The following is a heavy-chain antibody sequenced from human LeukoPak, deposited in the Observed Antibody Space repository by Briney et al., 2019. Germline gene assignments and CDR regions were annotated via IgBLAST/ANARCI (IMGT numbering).Heavy chain of an antibody. CDR3: ARDRRGSGSYYNYNWFDP. D-gene: IGHD3-10*01. CDR1: AFTFSGCG. CDR2: LWYDGSNK. Sequence: GGSLRLSCAASAFTFSGCGMHWVRQAPGKGLEGVAGLWYDGSNKFYGDSVKGRLTISRDNSKNTLYLQMNSLRGEDTAVYYCARDRRGSGSYYNYNWFDPWGQGTLVTVSS. V-gene: IGHV3-33*01. J-gene: IGHJ5*02.